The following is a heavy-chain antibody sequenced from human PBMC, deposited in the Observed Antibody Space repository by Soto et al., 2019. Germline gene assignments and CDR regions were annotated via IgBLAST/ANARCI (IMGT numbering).Heavy chain of an antibody. CDR3: AKVRLTDYLRYAPHL. J-gene: IGHJ3*01. D-gene: IGHD2-8*01. CDR2: ISPNGDST. V-gene: IGHV3-23*01. Sequence: EVQLLESGGGLVQPGGSLRLACAASGFTFNNYAMNWVRQAPWRGLEWVSIISPNGDSTYYADSVKGRFTISRDNSQNTVFLQMNSLRAEDTAIYFCAKVRLTDYLRYAPHLWGQGTLVTVSS. CDR1: GFTFNNYA.